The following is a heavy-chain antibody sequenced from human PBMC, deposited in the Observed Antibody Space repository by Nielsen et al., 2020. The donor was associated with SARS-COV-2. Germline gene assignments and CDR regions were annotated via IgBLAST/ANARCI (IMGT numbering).Heavy chain of an antibody. Sequence: GESLKISCAASGFTFDDYGMSWVRQAPGKGLEWVSGINWNGGSTGYADSVKGRFTISRDNAKNSLYLQMNSLRAEDTALYYCAKGDYYGSGSYENWGQGTLVTVSS. CDR3: AKGDYYGSGSYEN. CDR2: INWNGGST. CDR1: GFTFDDYG. V-gene: IGHV3-20*04. D-gene: IGHD3-10*01. J-gene: IGHJ4*02.